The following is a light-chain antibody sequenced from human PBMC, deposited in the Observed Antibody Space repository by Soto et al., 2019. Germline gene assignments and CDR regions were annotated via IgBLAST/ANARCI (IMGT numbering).Light chain of an antibody. V-gene: IGKV3-20*01. CDR3: QQYGSSPPWT. CDR2: GAS. J-gene: IGKJ1*01. Sequence: ESGLTQSPGTLSLSPRERATLSCRASQSVSSSYLAWYQQKPGQAPRLLIYGASSRATGIPDRFSGSGSGTDFTLTISRLEPDDFAVYYCQQYGSSPPWTFGQGTKGEIK. CDR1: QSVSSSY.